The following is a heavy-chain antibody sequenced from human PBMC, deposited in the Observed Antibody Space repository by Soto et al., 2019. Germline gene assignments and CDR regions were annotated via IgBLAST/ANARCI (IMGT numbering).Heavy chain of an antibody. CDR1: GISFDDYA. CDR3: AKDTAPGFYDANGHLDY. CDR2: INWDSGDI. J-gene: IGHJ4*02. Sequence: EVQLVESGGGLVKPGGSLRLSCVVSGISFDDYAMHWVRQVPGKGLEWVSGINWDSGDIGYADSVKGRFTISRDNAKNSLYLQMNSLKTEDTALYYCAKDTAPGFYDANGHLDYWGQGTPVTVSS. D-gene: IGHD2-8*01. V-gene: IGHV3-9*01.